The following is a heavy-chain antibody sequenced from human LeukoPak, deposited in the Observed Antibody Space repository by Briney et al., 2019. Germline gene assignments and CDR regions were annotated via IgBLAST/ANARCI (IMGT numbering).Heavy chain of an antibody. Sequence: SASLSLTCTVSGDSISSSSYSWGWIRQPPGKGLEWIGTISYSESNCYNPSLKSRVTISVDTSKNKFSLKLSSVTAADTAVYYCARRSEGGDYLFDYWGQGTLVTVSS. CDR1: GDSISSSSYS. CDR2: ISYSESN. CDR3: ARRSEGGDYLFDY. J-gene: IGHJ4*02. V-gene: IGHV4-39*01. D-gene: IGHD4-17*01.